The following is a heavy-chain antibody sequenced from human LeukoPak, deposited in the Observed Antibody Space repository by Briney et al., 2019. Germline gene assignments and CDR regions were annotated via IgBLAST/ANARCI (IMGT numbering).Heavy chain of an antibody. CDR1: GFTFSDHY. D-gene: IGHD2-2*01. CDR3: ASQMPYINY. Sequence: GGSLRLSCAASGFTFSDHYMSWIRQAPGKGLEWVSSISSSSSYIYYADSVKGRFTISRDNAKNSLYLQMNSLRAEDTAVYYCASQMPYINYWGQGTLLTVSS. V-gene: IGHV3-11*06. CDR2: ISSSSSYI. J-gene: IGHJ4*02.